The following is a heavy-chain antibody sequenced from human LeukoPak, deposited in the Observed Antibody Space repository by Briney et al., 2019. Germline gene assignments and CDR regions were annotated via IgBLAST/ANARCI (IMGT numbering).Heavy chain of an antibody. D-gene: IGHD3-3*01. J-gene: IGHJ4*02. CDR2: ISYDVSNK. CDR1: GFTFSSYA. Sequence: PGGSLRLSCAASGFTFSSYAMHWVRQAPGKGLEWWAGISYDVSNKYYDDSVKGAFTISRDNSTNTLYLQMNSLRAEDTAVYSCASPASYDFWSGYYTYFDYWGQGTLVTVSS. CDR3: ASPASYDFWSGYYTYFDY. V-gene: IGHV3-30*04.